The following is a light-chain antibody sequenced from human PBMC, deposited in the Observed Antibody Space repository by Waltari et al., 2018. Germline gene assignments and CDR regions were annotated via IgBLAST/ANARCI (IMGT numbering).Light chain of an antibody. J-gene: IGLJ2*01. CDR3: SSYTSGSTYVV. CDR1: SSDVGSYNY. Sequence: QSALTQPASVSASPGQSITISCTGTSSDVGSYNYVSWYLQYPGKAPKLIIFDVNKRPSGVSNRFSGSESANTASLTISGRQAEDETDYYCSSYTSGSTYVVFGGGTKLTVL. CDR2: DVN. V-gene: IGLV2-14*03.